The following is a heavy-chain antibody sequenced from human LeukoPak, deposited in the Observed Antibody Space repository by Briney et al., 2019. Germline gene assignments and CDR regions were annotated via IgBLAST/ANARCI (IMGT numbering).Heavy chain of an antibody. Sequence: GSLRLSCAASGFTFSSYAMSWVRQAPGKGLEWVSAISGSGGSTYYADSVKGRFTISRDNAKNSLYLQMNSLRAEDTAVYYCARRYCSSTSCLIDYWGQGTLVTVSS. V-gene: IGHV3-23*01. J-gene: IGHJ4*02. CDR2: ISGSGGST. CDR3: ARRYCSSTSCLIDY. D-gene: IGHD2-2*01. CDR1: GFTFSSYA.